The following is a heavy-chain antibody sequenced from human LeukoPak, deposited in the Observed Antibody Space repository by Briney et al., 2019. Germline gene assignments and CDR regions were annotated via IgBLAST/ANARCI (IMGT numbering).Heavy chain of an antibody. D-gene: IGHD2-2*02. Sequence: SETLSLTCTVSGGSISSGGYYWSWIRQHPGKGLEWIGYIYYSGSTYYNPSLKSRVTISVDTSKNQFSLKLSSVTAADTAVYYCARAVVVPAAIPVVAIAARPDLSYYFDYWGQGTLVTVPS. CDR1: GGSISSGGYY. CDR2: IYYSGST. V-gene: IGHV4-31*03. J-gene: IGHJ4*02. CDR3: ARAVVVPAAIPVVAIAARPDLSYYFDY.